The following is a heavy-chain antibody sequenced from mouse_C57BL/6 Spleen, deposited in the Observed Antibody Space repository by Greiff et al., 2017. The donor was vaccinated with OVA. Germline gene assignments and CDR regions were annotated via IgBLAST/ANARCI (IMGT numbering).Heavy chain of an antibody. D-gene: IGHD2-4*01. CDR1: GYTFTDYE. J-gene: IGHJ3*01. CDR3: TRPLYYDYDPFAY. V-gene: IGHV1-15*01. Sequence: QVQLQQSGAELVRPGASVTLSCKASGYTFTDYEMHWVKQTPVHGLEWIGAIDPETGGTAYNQKFKGKAILTADKSSSTAYMELRSLTSEDSAVYYWTRPLYYDYDPFAYWGQGTLVTVSA. CDR2: IDPETGGT.